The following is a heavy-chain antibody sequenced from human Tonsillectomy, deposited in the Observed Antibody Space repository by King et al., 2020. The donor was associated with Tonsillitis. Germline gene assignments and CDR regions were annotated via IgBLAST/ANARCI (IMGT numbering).Heavy chain of an antibody. CDR2: ISSSSSSI. Sequence: VQLVESGGGQVKPGGSLRLSCAASGFTFSSYSMNWVRQVPGKGLEWVSYISSSSSSIYYADSVKGRFTISRDNAQNSLYRQMNSLRAEDTAVYYCARDRQGLAELSETYYFDYWGQGTLVTVSS. D-gene: IGHD3-16*02. J-gene: IGHJ4*02. V-gene: IGHV3-21*01. CDR1: GFTFSSYS. CDR3: ARDRQGLAELSETYYFDY.